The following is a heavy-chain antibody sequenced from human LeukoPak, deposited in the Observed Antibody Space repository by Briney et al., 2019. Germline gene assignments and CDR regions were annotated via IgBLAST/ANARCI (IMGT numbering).Heavy chain of an antibody. D-gene: IGHD3-22*01. CDR2: IKQDGGEK. J-gene: IGHJ4*02. CDR3: ARDYEPYYFDY. CDR1: GFIFSNYW. V-gene: IGHV3-7*01. Sequence: GGSLRLSCAASGFIFSNYWMTWVRQAPGKGLEWVANIKQDGGEKYYVDSVKGRFTISRDNAKNSLYLQMNSLRAEDTAVYYCARDYEPYYFDYWGQGTLVTVSS.